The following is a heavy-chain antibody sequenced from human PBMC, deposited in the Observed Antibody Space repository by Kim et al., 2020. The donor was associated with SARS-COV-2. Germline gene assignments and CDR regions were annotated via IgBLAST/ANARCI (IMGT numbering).Heavy chain of an antibody. Sequence: GGSLRLSCAASGFTFSSYGMHWVRQAPGKGLEWVAVIWYDGSNKYYADSVKGRFTISRDNSKNTLYLQMNSLRAEDTAVYYCARDEWLRSGLDYWGQGTLVTVSS. CDR1: GFTFSSYG. V-gene: IGHV3-33*01. CDR3: ARDEWLRSGLDY. CDR2: IWYDGSNK. D-gene: IGHD5-12*01. J-gene: IGHJ4*02.